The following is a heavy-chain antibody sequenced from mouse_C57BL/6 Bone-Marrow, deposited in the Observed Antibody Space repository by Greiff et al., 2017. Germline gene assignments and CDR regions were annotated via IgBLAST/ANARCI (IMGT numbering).Heavy chain of an antibody. V-gene: IGHV1-47*01. CDR1: GYTFTTYP. J-gene: IGHJ2*01. D-gene: IGHD1-1*01. CDR2: FHPYNDDT. CDR3: ARVNYSGRSWNYLDY. Sequence: VQLQQSGAELVKPGASVKMSCKASGYTFTTYPIEWMKQTHGKGLEWIGNFHPYNDDTKYNEKFKGKATLTVEKSSSTVYLERSRLTSDDSAVYDCARVNYSGRSWNYLDYWGQGTTLTVSS.